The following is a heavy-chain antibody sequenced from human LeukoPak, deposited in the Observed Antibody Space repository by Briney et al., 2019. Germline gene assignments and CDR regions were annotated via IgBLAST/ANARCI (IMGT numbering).Heavy chain of an antibody. Sequence: GGSPRLSCAASGFTFSSYTMNWVRQAPGKGLEWVSSISSSSSYIYYADSVKGRFTISRDNAKNSLYLQMNSLRAEDTAVYYCARVGYSSSSAFDYWGQGTLVTVSS. CDR2: ISSSSSYI. CDR1: GFTFSSYT. J-gene: IGHJ4*02. D-gene: IGHD6-6*01. CDR3: ARVGYSSSSAFDY. V-gene: IGHV3-21*01.